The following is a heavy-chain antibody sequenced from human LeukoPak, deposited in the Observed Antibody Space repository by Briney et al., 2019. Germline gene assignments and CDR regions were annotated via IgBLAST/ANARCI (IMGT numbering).Heavy chain of an antibody. CDR3: ARVLVSQWLAYLNWFDP. V-gene: IGHV4-34*01. CDR2: INHSGST. J-gene: IGHJ5*02. CDR1: GGSFSGYY. D-gene: IGHD6-19*01. Sequence: SETLSLTCAVYGGSFSGYYWSWIRQPPGKGLEWIGEINHSGSTNYNPSLKSRVTISVDTSKNQFSLKLSSVTAADTAVYYCARVLVSQWLAYLNWFDPWGQGTLVTVSS.